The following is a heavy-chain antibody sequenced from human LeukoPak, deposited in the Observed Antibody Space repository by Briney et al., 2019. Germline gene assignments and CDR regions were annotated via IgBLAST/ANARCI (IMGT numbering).Heavy chain of an antibody. D-gene: IGHD2-2*01. CDR3: AKGADIVVVPAAMFVYYGMDV. V-gene: IGHV3-23*01. CDR2: ISGSGGST. Sequence: GGSLRLSCAASGFTFSSYSMNWVRQAPGKGLEWVSAISGSGGSTYYADSVKGRFTISRDNSKNTLYLQMNSLRAEDTAVYYCAKGADIVVVPAAMFVYYGMDVWGQGTTVTVSS. CDR1: GFTFSSYS. J-gene: IGHJ6*02.